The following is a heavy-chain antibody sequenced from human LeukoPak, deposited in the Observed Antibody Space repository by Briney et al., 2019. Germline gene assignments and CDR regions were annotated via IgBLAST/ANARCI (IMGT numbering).Heavy chain of an antibody. CDR2: IYYSGST. V-gene: IGHV4-39*01. J-gene: IGHJ5*02. D-gene: IGHD4-17*01. CDR1: GGSISSSSYY. CDR3: ASLDYGNNWFDP. Sequence: SETLSLTCTVSGGSISSSSYYWGWIRQPPGKGLEWIGSIYYSGSTYYNPSLKSRVTISVDTSKNQFSLKLSSVTAADTAVYYCASLDYGNNWFDPWGQGTLVTVSS.